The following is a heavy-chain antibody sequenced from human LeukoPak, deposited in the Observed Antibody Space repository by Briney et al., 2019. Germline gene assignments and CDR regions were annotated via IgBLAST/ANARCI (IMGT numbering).Heavy chain of an antibody. D-gene: IGHD6-13*01. Sequence: SETLSLTCTVSGGSISSYYWSWIRQPAGKGLEWIGRIYTSGSTNYNPYLKSRVTMSVDTSKNQFSLKLSSVTAADTAVYYCARDEWSAAGTTLDPWGQGTLVTVSS. V-gene: IGHV4-4*07. CDR3: ARDEWSAAGTTLDP. J-gene: IGHJ5*02. CDR2: IYTSGST. CDR1: GGSISSYY.